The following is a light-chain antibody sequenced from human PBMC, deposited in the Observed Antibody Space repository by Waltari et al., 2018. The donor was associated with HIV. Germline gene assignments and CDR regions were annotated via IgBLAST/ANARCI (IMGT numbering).Light chain of an antibody. CDR3: CSCPRSGIRYV. CDR2: EVT. J-gene: IGLJ1*01. CDR1: SSNIGADYD. V-gene: IGLV1-40*01. Sequence: QSVLTQPPSVSGAPGQRVTISCTGGSSNIGADYDVHWYQQIPGTAPKLIIYEVTKRPSGVSNRFSCSKSGNTASLTISGLQAEDEADYYCCSCPRSGIRYVFGTGTKVTVL.